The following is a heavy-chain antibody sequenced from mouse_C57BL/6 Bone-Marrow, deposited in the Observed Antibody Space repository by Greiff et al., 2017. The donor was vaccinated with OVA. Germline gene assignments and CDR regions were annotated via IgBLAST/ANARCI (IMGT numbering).Heavy chain of an antibody. CDR1: GFTFSNYW. D-gene: IGHD3-1*01. CDR2: IRLKSDNYAT. CDR3: TGLRAAY. Sequence: EVKLMESGGGLVQPGGSMKLSCVASGFTFSNYWMNWVRQSPEKGLEWVAQIRLKSDNYATHYAEFVQGRFTISREDSKSIDYLQMNNCRAVVTGIYYCTGLRAAYWGQGTLVTVSA. J-gene: IGHJ3*01. V-gene: IGHV6-3*01.